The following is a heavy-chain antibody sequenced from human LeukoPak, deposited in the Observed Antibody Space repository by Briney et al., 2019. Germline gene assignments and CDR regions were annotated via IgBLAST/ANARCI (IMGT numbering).Heavy chain of an antibody. CDR2: ISSGGRNT. CDR3: ASDSFDI. CDR1: GFTFSDYY. Sequence: GGALRLSCAGSGFTFSDYYLTWIRQAPGRGLEWVSYISSGGRNTYYADSVSGRFTISSDNAKKSLYLQMNRLRDEDTAVYYCASDSFDIWGQGTMVTVSS. V-gene: IGHV3-11*04. J-gene: IGHJ3*02.